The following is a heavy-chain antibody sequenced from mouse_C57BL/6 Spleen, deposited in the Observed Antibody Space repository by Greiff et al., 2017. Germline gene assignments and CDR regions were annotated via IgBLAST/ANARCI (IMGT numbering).Heavy chain of an antibody. CDR2: IYPGNSDT. D-gene: IGHD1-2*01. CDR3: TRSINHPWFAY. Sequence: EVQLQQSGTVLARPGASVKMSCKTSGYTFTSYWMHWVKQRSGQGLEWIGAIYPGNSDTSYNQKFKGKAKLTAVTSASTAYMELSSLTNEDSAVYYCTRSINHPWFAYWGQGTLDTVSA. V-gene: IGHV1-5*01. J-gene: IGHJ3*01. CDR1: GYTFTSYW.